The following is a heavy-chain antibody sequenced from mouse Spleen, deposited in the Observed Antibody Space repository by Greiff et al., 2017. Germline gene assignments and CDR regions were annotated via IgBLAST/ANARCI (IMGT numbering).Heavy chain of an antibody. J-gene: IGHJ2*01. CDR1: GYTFTSYW. CDR2: IHPNSGST. CDR3: AVYGNYEGIDY. V-gene: IGHV1-64*01. D-gene: IGHD2-1*01. Sequence: QVQLQQSGAELARPGASVKLSCKASGYTFTSYWMHWVKQRPGQGLEWIGMIHPNSGSTNYNEKFKSKATLTVDKSSSTAYMQLSSLTSEDSAVYYCAVYGNYEGIDYWGQGTTLTVSS.